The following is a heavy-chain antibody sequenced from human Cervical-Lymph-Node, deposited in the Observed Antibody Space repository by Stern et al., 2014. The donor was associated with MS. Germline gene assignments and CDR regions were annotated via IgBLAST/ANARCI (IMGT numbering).Heavy chain of an antibody. J-gene: IGHJ4*02. CDR1: GFIFNNAW. CDR3: TTLSMLRGTIIELFDH. V-gene: IGHV3-15*01. CDR2: IKRNTDGGTS. D-gene: IGHD3-10*01. Sequence: EMQLVESGGDLVKPGGSLRLSCAASGFIFNNAWLSWVRQAPGKGLEWVGRIKRNTDGGTSAYATPVKGRFAISRDDSNNRVYLQMNSLKTEDTGIYYCTTLSMLRGTIIELFDHWGPGTPVIVSS.